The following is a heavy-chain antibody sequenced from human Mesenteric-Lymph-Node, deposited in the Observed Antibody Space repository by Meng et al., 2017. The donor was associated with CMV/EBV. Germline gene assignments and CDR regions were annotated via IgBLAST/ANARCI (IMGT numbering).Heavy chain of an antibody. J-gene: IGHJ1*01. D-gene: IGHD1-26*01. V-gene: IGHV4-34*01. CDR1: GGSFSGYY. Sequence: SETLSLTCAVYGGSFSGYYWSWIRQPPGKGLEWIGEINHSGSTNYNPSLKSRVTISVDTSKNQFSLKLSSVTAADTAVYYCARWEDRSTYQYFQQWGQGTLVTVSS. CDR2: INHSGST. CDR3: ARWEDRSTYQYFQQ.